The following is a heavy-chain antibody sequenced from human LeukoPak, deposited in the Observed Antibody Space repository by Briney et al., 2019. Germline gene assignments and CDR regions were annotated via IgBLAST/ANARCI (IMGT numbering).Heavy chain of an antibody. J-gene: IGHJ6*02. CDR2: ISGSGGST. D-gene: IGHD3-22*01. Sequence: PGGSLRLSCAASGFTFSSYAMSWVRQAPGKGLEWVSAISGSGGSTYYADSVKGRFTISRDNAKNSLYLQMNSLRAEDTALYHCARGYYYDSSGYYSQGYYYYGMDVWGQGTTVTVSS. CDR3: ARGYYYDSSGYYSQGYYYYGMDV. V-gene: IGHV3-23*01. CDR1: GFTFSSYA.